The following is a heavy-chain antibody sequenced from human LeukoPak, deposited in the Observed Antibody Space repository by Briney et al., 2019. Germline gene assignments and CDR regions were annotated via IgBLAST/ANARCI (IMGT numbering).Heavy chain of an antibody. CDR3: AKHPNGSGSSYYYYYYMDV. D-gene: IGHD3-10*01. Sequence: GGSLRLSCAASGFTFSSYGMHWVRQAPGKGLEWVAFIRYDGSNKYYADSVKGRFTISRDNSKNTLYLQMNSLRAEDTAVYYCAKHPNGSGSSYYYYYYMDVWGKGTTVTVSS. J-gene: IGHJ6*03. V-gene: IGHV3-30*02. CDR1: GFTFSSYG. CDR2: IRYDGSNK.